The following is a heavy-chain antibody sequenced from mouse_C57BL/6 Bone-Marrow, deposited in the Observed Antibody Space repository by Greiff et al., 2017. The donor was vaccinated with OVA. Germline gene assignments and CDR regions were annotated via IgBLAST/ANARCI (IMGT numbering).Heavy chain of an antibody. CDR1: GYTFTSYW. Sequence: QVQLQQPGAELVKPGASVKLSCKASGYTFTSYWMQWVKQRPGQGLEWIGEIDPSDSYTNYNQKFKGKATLTVDTSSSTAYMQLSSLTSEDSAVYYCARDRFADWGQGTLVTVSA. CDR2: IDPSDSYT. J-gene: IGHJ3*01. V-gene: IGHV1-50*01. CDR3: ARDRFAD.